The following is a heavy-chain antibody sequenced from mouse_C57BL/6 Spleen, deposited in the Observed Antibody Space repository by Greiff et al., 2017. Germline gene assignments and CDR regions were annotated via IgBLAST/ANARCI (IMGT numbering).Heavy chain of an antibody. J-gene: IGHJ4*01. Sequence: VQLQQPGTELVKPGASVTLSCTASGFNFTRYCMHWVKQRPGQGLEWIGNITPSNGGTNYNEKFKCKATLTVATSSRTAYMPLSSLTSEDSAVYYCARGRSETRGYYAMDYWGQGTSVTVSS. CDR1: GFNFTRYC. CDR3: ARGRSETRGYYAMDY. V-gene: IGHV1-53*01. CDR2: ITPSNGGT.